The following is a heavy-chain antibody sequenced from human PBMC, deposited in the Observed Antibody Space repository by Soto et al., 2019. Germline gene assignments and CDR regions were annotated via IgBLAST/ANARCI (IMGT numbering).Heavy chain of an antibody. V-gene: IGHV3-21*01. Sequence: EVQLVESGGGLVKPGGSLRLPCAASGFTFSSYSMNWVRQAPGKGLEWVSSISRSAGNTYYADSVKGRFTISRDNAKNSMYLQMNSLRAEDTAVYYCARDQVPGLDAFDIWGQGTMVTVSS. J-gene: IGHJ3*02. CDR1: GFTFSSYS. CDR3: ARDQVPGLDAFDI. CDR2: ISRSAGNT.